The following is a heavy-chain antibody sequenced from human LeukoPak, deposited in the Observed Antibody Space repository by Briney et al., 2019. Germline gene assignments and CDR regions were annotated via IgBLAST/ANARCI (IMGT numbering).Heavy chain of an antibody. D-gene: IGHD4-17*01. Sequence: GGSLRLSCAASGFTFSSYGMHWVRQAPGKGLEWVAVISYDGRNKYYADSVKGRFTISRDNSKNTLYLQMNSLRAEDTAVYYCAKDLYRVTTVTTSLGYWGQGTLVTVSS. CDR1: GFTFSSYG. V-gene: IGHV3-30*18. CDR2: ISYDGRNK. CDR3: AKDLYRVTTVTTSLGY. J-gene: IGHJ4*02.